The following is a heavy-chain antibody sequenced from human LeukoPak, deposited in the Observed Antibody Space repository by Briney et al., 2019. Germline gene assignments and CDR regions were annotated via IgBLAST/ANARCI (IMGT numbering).Heavy chain of an antibody. CDR3: ARGGAIAATIYSY. V-gene: IGHV4-59*01. D-gene: IGHD5-12*01. CDR2: IYYSGST. CDR1: GGSISTYY. Sequence: SETLSLTCTVSGGSISTYYWSWIRQPPGKGLEWIGYIYYSGSTNYNPSLKSRLNISVDTSKNQFSLNLSSVTAADTAVYYCARGGAIAATIYSYWGQGTLVTVSS. J-gene: IGHJ4*02.